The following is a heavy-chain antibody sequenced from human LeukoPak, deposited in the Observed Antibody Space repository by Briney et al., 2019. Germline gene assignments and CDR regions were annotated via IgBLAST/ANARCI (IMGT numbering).Heavy chain of an antibody. Sequence: SETLSLTCTVSGYSISSGYYWGWIRQPPGKGLEWIGSIYHSGSTYYNPSLKSRVTISVDTSKNQFSLKLSSVTAADTAVYYCARKAPYDYGDYVASYYYYMDVWGKGTTVTVSS. D-gene: IGHD4-17*01. J-gene: IGHJ6*03. CDR1: GYSISSGYY. V-gene: IGHV4-38-2*02. CDR3: ARKAPYDYGDYVASYYYYMDV. CDR2: IYHSGST.